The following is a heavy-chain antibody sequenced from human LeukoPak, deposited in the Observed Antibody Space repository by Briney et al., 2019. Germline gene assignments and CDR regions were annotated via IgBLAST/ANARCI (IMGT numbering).Heavy chain of an antibody. CDR3: ARGDPPTGEDY. J-gene: IGHJ4*02. D-gene: IGHD3-16*01. V-gene: IGHV4-30-4*08. Sequence: SETLSLTCTVSGGSISSGDYYWSWIRQPPGKGLGWIGYIYYSGSTYYNPSLKSRVTISVDTSKNQFSLKLSSVTAADTAVYYCARGDPPTGEDYWGQGTLVTVSS. CDR2: IYYSGST. CDR1: GGSISSGDYY.